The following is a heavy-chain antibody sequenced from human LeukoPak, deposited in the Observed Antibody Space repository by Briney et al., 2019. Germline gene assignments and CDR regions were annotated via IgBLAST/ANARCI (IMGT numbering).Heavy chain of an antibody. CDR3: ARDYDILTGYAFDI. CDR1: GGSISSYY. Sequence: PSETLSLTCTVSGGSISSYYWSWIRQPPGKGLEWIGYIYYSGSTSYNPSLKSRVTISVDTSKNQFSLKLSSVTAADTAVYYCARDYDILTGYAFDIWGQGTMVTVSS. CDR2: IYYSGST. V-gene: IGHV4-59*01. D-gene: IGHD3-9*01. J-gene: IGHJ3*02.